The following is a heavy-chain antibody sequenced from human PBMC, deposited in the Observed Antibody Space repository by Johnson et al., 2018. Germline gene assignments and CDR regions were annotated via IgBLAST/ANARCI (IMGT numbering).Heavy chain of an antibody. CDR3: GKDGYIGHCSSRSCYGDY. CDR2: IWPDGKNA. V-gene: IGHV3-33*06. D-gene: IGHD2-2*01. J-gene: IGHJ4*02. CDR1: GFRFSDYA. Sequence: QVQLQESGGGVVQPGRSLRLSCAASGFRFSDYAFHWVRQAPGKGLEWVAVIWPDGKNAYYAGPVKGRFTISRDNSKNTLYLKMNSLRTEDTAVYYCGKDGYIGHCSSRSCYGDYWGQGTLVTVSS.